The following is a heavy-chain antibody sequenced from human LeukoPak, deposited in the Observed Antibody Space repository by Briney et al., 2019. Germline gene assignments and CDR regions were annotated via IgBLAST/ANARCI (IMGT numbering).Heavy chain of an antibody. D-gene: IGHD3-3*01. Sequence: SETLSLTCTVSGYSISSGHYWGWIRQPPGKGLEWIGSIYHSGSTYYNTSLKSRVTISVDTSKNQFSLKLNSVTAADTAVYYCATGWSGYYWTTWGQGTPVAVSS. V-gene: IGHV4-38-2*02. CDR3: ATGWSGYYWTT. CDR1: GYSISSGHY. CDR2: IYHSGST. J-gene: IGHJ5*02.